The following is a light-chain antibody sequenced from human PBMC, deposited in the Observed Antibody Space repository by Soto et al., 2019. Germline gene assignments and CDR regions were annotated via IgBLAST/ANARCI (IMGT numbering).Light chain of an antibody. CDR2: DSD. V-gene: IGLV1-51*01. CDR1: SSNIAANS. J-gene: IGLJ1*01. Sequence: QSVLTQPPSVSAAPGQEVTISCSGSSSNIAANSVSWYQHLPGTAPKLLIYDSDRRPSGIPARFSGSKSGTSATLGITGLQTGDEADYYCGAWENSLTVYVFGSGTSSPS. CDR3: GAWENSLTVYV.